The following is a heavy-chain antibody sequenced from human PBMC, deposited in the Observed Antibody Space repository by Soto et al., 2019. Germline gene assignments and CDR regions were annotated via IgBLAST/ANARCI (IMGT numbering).Heavy chain of an antibody. CDR2: IYYSGTT. CDR1: GGSFSSDSSI. V-gene: IGHV4-31*03. Sequence: PSETLCLTGSVSGGSFSSDSSIWSWVRQLPGKGLEWIGYIYYSGTTYYNPSLRSRVIMSVDTSKNQFSLKLSSVTAADTAVYYCARDHKWDGMDVWGQGTTVTVSS. J-gene: IGHJ6*02. D-gene: IGHD1-26*01. CDR3: ARDHKWDGMDV.